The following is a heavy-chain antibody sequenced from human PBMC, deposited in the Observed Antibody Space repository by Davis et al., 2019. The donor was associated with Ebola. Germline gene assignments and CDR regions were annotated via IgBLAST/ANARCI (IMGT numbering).Heavy chain of an antibody. Sequence: SETLSLTCAVYGGSFSGYYWSWIRQPPGKGLEWIGEINHSGSTNYNPSLKCRVTISVDTFQNQFSLKLSSVTAADTAVYYCARYVGVVAATGAFDIWGQGTMVTVSS. CDR1: GGSFSGYY. J-gene: IGHJ3*02. D-gene: IGHD2-15*01. V-gene: IGHV4-34*01. CDR2: INHSGST. CDR3: ARYVGVVAATGAFDI.